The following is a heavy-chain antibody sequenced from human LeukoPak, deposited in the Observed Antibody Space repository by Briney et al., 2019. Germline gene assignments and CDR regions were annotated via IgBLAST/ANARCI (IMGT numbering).Heavy chain of an antibody. CDR3: AKEARCSGYVTAGNYYYYYGMDV. CDR2: ISYEGSNK. Sequence: GGSLRLSCAAAGFTFSSYGMHWVRQAPGKGLEWVAAISYEGSNKYYADSVKGRFTISRDNSKNTLYLQMNSLRAEDTAVYYCAKEARCSGYVTAGNYYYYYGMDVWGKGTTVTVSS. CDR1: GFTFSSYG. V-gene: IGHV3-30*18. J-gene: IGHJ6*04. D-gene: IGHD5-12*01.